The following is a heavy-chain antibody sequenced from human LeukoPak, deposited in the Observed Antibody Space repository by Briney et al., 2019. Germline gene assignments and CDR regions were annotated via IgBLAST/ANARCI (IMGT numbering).Heavy chain of an antibody. D-gene: IGHD6-19*01. J-gene: IGHJ6*02. CDR3: AKEGKGKRWLVNHRLGMDV. CDR2: ISGSGGST. CDR1: GFTFSSYA. Sequence: QAGGSLRLSCAASGFTFSSYAMRWVRQAPGKGLEWGSAISGSGGSTYYADSVKGRFTISRDNSKNTLYLQMNSLRAEDTAVYYCAKEGKGKRWLVNHRLGMDVWGQGTTVTVSS. V-gene: IGHV3-23*01.